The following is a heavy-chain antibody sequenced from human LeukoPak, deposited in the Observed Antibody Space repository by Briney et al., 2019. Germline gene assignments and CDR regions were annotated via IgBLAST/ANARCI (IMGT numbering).Heavy chain of an antibody. D-gene: IGHD3-16*01. Sequence: GGSLRLSCAASGFTFSSYWMHWVRQAPGKGLEWVANIKLDGTEKYYVDSVKGRFTISKDDAKNSLYLQMNSLRAEDTAVYYCASDRFYFGVWGQGTLVTVSS. J-gene: IGHJ4*02. CDR1: GFTFSSYW. CDR2: IKLDGTEK. CDR3: ASDRFYFGV. V-gene: IGHV3-7*05.